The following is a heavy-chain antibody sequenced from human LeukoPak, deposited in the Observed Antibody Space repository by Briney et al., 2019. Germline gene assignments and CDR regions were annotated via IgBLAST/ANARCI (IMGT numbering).Heavy chain of an antibody. Sequence: GGSLRLSCAASGFTVSSNYMSWVRQAPGKGLEWVLSISSSGTYIYYADSVKGRFTISRGNSKNTLYLQMNSLRAEDTAVYYCAKAYGDYGGGFDYWGQGTLVTVSS. J-gene: IGHJ4*02. CDR3: AKAYGDYGGGFDY. CDR2: ISSSGTYI. V-gene: IGHV3-21*01. D-gene: IGHD4-17*01. CDR1: GFTVSSNY.